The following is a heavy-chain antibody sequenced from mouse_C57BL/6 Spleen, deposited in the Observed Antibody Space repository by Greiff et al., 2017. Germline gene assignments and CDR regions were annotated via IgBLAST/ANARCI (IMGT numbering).Heavy chain of an antibody. CDR3: ARGTTVVPLDY. D-gene: IGHD1-1*01. CDR1: GFTFSDYG. CDR2: ISSGSSTI. Sequence: EVKLVESGGGLVKPGGSLKLSCAASGFTFSDYGMHWVRQAPEKGLEWVAYISSGSSTIYYADTVKGRFTISRDNAKNTRFLQMTSLRSEDTAMYYCARGTTVVPLDYWGQGTTLTVSS. J-gene: IGHJ2*01. V-gene: IGHV5-17*01.